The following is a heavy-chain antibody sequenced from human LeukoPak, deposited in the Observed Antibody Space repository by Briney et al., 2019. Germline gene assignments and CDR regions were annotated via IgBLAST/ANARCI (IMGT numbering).Heavy chain of an antibody. CDR1: GFTFTNYV. J-gene: IGHJ4*02. Sequence: GGSLRLSCAVSGFTFTNYVMHWGRQAPGKGLELVALRWYDGSNKNYADSVKGRFTISRDNSKNTLDLQMNSLRAEDTAVYYCARSMTTVFLYRFDYWGQGTLVTVSS. D-gene: IGHD4-17*01. CDR2: RWYDGSNK. CDR3: ARSMTTVFLYRFDY. V-gene: IGHV3-33*01.